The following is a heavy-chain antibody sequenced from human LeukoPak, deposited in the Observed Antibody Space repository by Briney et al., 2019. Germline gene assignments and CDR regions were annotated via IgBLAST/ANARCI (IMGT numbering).Heavy chain of an antibody. J-gene: IGHJ4*02. CDR2: IYYSGST. Sequence: SETLSLTCTVSGGSISSSSYYWGWIRQPPGKGLKWIGSIYYSGSTYYNPSLKSRVTISVDTSKNQFSLKLSSVTAADTAVYYCARRKTSFFDYWGQGTLVTVSS. CDR1: GGSISSSSYY. V-gene: IGHV4-39*01. CDR3: ARRKTSFFDY.